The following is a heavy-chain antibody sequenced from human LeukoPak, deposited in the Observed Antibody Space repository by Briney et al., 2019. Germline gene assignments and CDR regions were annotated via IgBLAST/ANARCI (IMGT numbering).Heavy chain of an antibody. Sequence: GASGKVSCKAAGYTFTSYAMHWVGQAPGQRLEWRGWINACNGNTKYSQKFQGRGTITRDTSASTAYMQLSSLRSEDTAVYYCARDRYSSGFISFDYWGQGTLVTVSS. CDR1: GYTFTSYA. D-gene: IGHD6-19*01. V-gene: IGHV1-3*01. CDR3: ARDRYSSGFISFDY. CDR2: INACNGNT. J-gene: IGHJ4*02.